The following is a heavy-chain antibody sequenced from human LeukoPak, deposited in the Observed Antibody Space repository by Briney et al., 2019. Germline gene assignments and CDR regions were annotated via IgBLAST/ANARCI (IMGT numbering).Heavy chain of an antibody. Sequence: SETLSLTCAVSGYSISSGYYWGWIRQPPGKGLEWIGEINHSGSTNYNPSLKSRVTISVDTSKNQFSLKLSSVTAADTAVYYCTRDKTYYYYMDVWGKGTTLTVSS. CDR2: INHSGST. CDR1: GYSISSGYY. J-gene: IGHJ6*03. CDR3: TRDKTYYYYMDV. V-gene: IGHV4-38-2*02.